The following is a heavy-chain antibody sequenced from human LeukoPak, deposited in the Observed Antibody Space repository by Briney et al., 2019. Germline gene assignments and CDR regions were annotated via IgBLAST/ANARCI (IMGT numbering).Heavy chain of an antibody. V-gene: IGHV1-18*01. CDR2: ISAYNGNT. J-gene: IGHJ4*02. D-gene: IGHD2-15*01. Sequence: ASVKVSCKASGYTFTSYGISWVRQAPGQGLEWMGWISAYNGNTNYAQKLQGRVTMTTDTSTSTAYVELRSLRSDDTAVYYCARDPADIVVVVAAANHFDYWGQGTLVTVSS. CDR3: ARDPADIVVVVAAANHFDY. CDR1: GYTFTSYG.